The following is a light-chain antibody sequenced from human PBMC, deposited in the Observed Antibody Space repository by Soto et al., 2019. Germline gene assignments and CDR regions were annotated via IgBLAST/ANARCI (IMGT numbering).Light chain of an antibody. V-gene: IGLV1-44*01. CDR3: AAWDDSLNGLV. CDR1: SSNIGSNT. Sequence: QSVLTQPPSASGTPGQRVTISCSGSSSNIGSNTVNWYQQLPGTAPKLLIYNNNQRPSGVPDRFSGSKSGTSASLAISGLQSEYEAEYYCAAWDDSLNGLVFGTGTKLTVL. J-gene: IGLJ1*01. CDR2: NNN.